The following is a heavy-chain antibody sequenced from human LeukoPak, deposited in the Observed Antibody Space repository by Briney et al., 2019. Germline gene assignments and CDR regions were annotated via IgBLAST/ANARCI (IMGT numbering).Heavy chain of an antibody. CDR2: MNPNSGNT. V-gene: IGHV1-8*01. CDR3: ARDHGVAAAGPIDY. Sequence: ASVKVSCKSSEYTFTSYDINWVRQAPGQGLEWMGWMNPNSGNTGYAQKFQGRVTMTTDTSTSTAYMELRSLRSDDTAVYYCARDHGVAAAGPIDYWGQGTLVTVSS. CDR1: EYTFTSYD. D-gene: IGHD6-13*01. J-gene: IGHJ4*02.